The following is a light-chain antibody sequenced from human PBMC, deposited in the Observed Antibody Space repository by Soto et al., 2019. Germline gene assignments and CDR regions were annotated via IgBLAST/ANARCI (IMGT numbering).Light chain of an antibody. CDR3: CSYAGSYCYV. V-gene: IGLV2-14*01. Sequence: QSALTQPASVSGSPGQSITISCTGTSSDVGAYNHVSWYQQHPGKAPQLIIYEVSNRPSGLSNRFSASKSGNTASLTISGLQAEDEADYYCCSYAGSYCYVFGTGTKLPS. CDR1: SSDVGAYNH. J-gene: IGLJ1*01. CDR2: EVS.